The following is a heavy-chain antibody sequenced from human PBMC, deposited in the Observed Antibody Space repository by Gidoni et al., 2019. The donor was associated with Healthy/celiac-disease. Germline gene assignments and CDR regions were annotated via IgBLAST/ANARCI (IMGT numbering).Heavy chain of an antibody. CDR2: IKSKTDGGTT. CDR3: TTDGYDFWSGPYPGY. J-gene: IGHJ4*02. D-gene: IGHD3-3*01. V-gene: IGHV3-15*01. Sequence: EVQLVESGGGLVKPGGSLRLSCAASGLTFSNAWMSWVRQAPGKGLEWVGRIKSKTDGGTTDYAAPVKGRFTISRDDSKNTLYLQMNSLKTEDTAVYYCTTDGYDFWSGPYPGYWGQGTLVTVSS. CDR1: GLTFSNAW.